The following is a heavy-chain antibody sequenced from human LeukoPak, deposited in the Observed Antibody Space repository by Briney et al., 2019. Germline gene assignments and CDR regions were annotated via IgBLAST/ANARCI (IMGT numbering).Heavy chain of an antibody. CDR1: GGTFSSYA. V-gene: IGHV1-69*05. D-gene: IGHD3-9*01. Sequence: SVKVSCKASGGTFSSYAISWVRQAPGQGLEWMGGIIPIFGTANYAQKFQGRVTITTDESTSTAYMELSSLRSEDTAVYYCEGGPTRPKLRYFDWLVDWGQGTLVTVSS. CDR2: IIPIFGTA. CDR3: EGGPTRPKLRYFDWLVD. J-gene: IGHJ4*02.